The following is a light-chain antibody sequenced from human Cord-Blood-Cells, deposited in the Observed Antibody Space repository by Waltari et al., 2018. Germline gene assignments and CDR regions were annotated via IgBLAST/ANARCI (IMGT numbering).Light chain of an antibody. CDR3: CSYAGSRLV. CDR1: SSDVGSYNL. J-gene: IGLJ2*01. CDR2: EGS. Sequence: QSALTQPASVSGSPGQSITISCTGTSSDVGSYNLVSWYQPHPGKAPKLMIYEGSKRPSGVSNRCSGSKSGNTSSLTIAGLQAEDEADYYCCSYAGSRLVFGGGTKLTVL. V-gene: IGLV2-23*01.